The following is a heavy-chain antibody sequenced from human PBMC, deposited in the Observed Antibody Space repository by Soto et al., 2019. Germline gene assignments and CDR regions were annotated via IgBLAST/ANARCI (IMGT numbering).Heavy chain of an antibody. D-gene: IGHD6-13*01. V-gene: IGHV1-69*08. J-gene: IGHJ4*02. CDR3: ARDRVAAAGSTGDY. CDR2: IIPILGIA. CDR1: GGTFSSYT. Sequence: QVQLVQSGAEVKKPGSSVKVSCKASGGTFSSYTISWVRQAPGQGLEWMGRIIPILGIANYAQKFQGRVTITADKSTSTAYMELGRLRSEDTAVYYCARDRVAAAGSTGDYWGQGTLVTVSS.